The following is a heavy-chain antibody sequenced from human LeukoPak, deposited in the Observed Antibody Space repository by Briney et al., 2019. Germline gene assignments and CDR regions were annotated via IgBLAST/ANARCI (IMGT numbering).Heavy chain of an antibody. CDR3: AKRASGSGTSLYYFDY. J-gene: IGHJ4*02. CDR2: ISGTGGST. V-gene: IGHV3-23*01. CDR1: GFTFPAYA. Sequence: GGSLRLSCAASGFTFPAYAMNWVRQAPGKGLEWVSVISGTGGSTYYADSVKGRFTISRDNSKNTLNLQMNSLRAEDTAVYYCAKRASGSGTSLYYFDYWGQGTLVTVSS. D-gene: IGHD3-10*01.